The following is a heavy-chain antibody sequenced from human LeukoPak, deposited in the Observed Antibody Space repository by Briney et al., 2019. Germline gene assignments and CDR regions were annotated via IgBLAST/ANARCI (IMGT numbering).Heavy chain of an antibody. CDR1: GGSISSYY. V-gene: IGHV4-4*07. Sequence: PSETLSLTCTVSGGSISSYYWSWIRQPAGKGLEWIGRIYTSGSTNYNPSLKSRVTMSVDTSKNQFSLKLSSVTAADTAVYYCARGPYCSSTSCSATTFQHWGQGTLVTVSS. CDR3: ARGPYCSSTSCSATTFQH. CDR2: IYTSGST. D-gene: IGHD2-2*01. J-gene: IGHJ1*01.